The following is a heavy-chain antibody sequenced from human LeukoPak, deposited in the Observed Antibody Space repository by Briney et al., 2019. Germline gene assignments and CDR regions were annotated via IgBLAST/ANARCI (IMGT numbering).Heavy chain of an antibody. CDR3: ARVVNYDFWSGGHYYMDV. D-gene: IGHD3-3*01. Sequence: GASVKVSCKASGYTFTSYDINWVRQATGQGLEWMGWINPNSGGTNYAQKFQGRVTMTRDTSISTAYMELSRLRSDDTAVYYCARVVNYDFWSGGHYYMDVWGKGTTVTVSS. CDR1: GYTFTSYD. V-gene: IGHV1-2*02. J-gene: IGHJ6*03. CDR2: INPNSGGT.